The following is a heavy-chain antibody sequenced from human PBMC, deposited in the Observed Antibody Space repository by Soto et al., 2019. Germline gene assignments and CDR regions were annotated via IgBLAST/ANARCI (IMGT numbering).Heavy chain of an antibody. Sequence: EVQLLESGGGLVQPGGSLRLSCAASGFTFSSYAMSWVRQAPGKGLEWVSAISGSGGSTYYADSVKGRFTISRDNSKNTLYLQMNSLRAEDTAVYYCAKGGYSSGWHTWGDWFDPWGQGTLVTVSS. J-gene: IGHJ5*02. V-gene: IGHV3-23*01. CDR1: GFTFSSYA. CDR3: AKGGYSSGWHTWGDWFDP. CDR2: ISGSGGST. D-gene: IGHD6-19*01.